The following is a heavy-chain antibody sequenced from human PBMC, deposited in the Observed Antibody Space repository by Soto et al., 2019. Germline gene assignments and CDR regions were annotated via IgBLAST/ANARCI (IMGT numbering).Heavy chain of an antibody. D-gene: IGHD3-22*01. CDR3: AKGSTYYYDSSGYYETSYFDY. V-gene: IGHV3-23*01. CDR1: GFTFSSYA. Sequence: PGGSLRLSCAASGFTFSSYAMSWVRQAPGKGLEWVSAISGSGGSTYYADSVKGRFTISRDNSKNTLYLQMNSLRAEDTAVYYCAKGSTYYYDSSGYYETSYFDYWGQGTLVTVS. J-gene: IGHJ4*02. CDR2: ISGSGGST.